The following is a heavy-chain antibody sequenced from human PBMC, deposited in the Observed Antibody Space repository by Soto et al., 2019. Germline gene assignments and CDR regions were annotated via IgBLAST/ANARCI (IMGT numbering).Heavy chain of an antibody. CDR3: ARELLGVDHSYWYFDL. Sequence: SETLSLTCTVSGGSISSGDYYWSWIRQPPGKGLEWIGYIYYSGSTYYNPSLKSRVTISVDTSKNQFSLKLSSVTAADTAVYYCARELLGVDHSYWYFDLWGRGTLVTVSS. J-gene: IGHJ2*01. D-gene: IGHD3-16*01. V-gene: IGHV4-30-4*01. CDR1: GGSISSGDYY. CDR2: IYYSGST.